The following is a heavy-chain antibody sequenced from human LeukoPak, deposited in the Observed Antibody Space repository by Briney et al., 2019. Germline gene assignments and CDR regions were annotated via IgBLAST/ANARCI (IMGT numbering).Heavy chain of an antibody. V-gene: IGHV1-2*02. J-gene: IGHJ4*02. CDR3: ARDNGGSYPFDY. D-gene: IGHD1-26*01. CDR2: INPNSGGT. CDR1: GYTFTGYY. Sequence: ASVKVSCKASGYTFTGYYMHWVRQAPGQGLEGMGWINPNSGGTNYAQKFQGRVTMTRDTSISTAYIELSRLRSDDTAVYYCARDNGGSYPFDYWGQGTLVTVSS.